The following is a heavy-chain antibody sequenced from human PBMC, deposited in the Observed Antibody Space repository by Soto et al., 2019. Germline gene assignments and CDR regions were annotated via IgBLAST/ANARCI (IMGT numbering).Heavy chain of an antibody. CDR3: ARARGSATGYDDY. CDR2: ISSASTSI. D-gene: IGHD2-15*01. CDR1: GFTFSSYS. Sequence: EVQLVESGGGLVKPGGSLRLSCAASGFTFSSYSMNWVRQAPGKGLEWVSSISSASTSIYYADSVKGRFTISRDNAKNSLYLRMNSLGAEDTAVYYCARARGSATGYDDYWGQGTLVTVSS. V-gene: IGHV3-21*01. J-gene: IGHJ4*02.